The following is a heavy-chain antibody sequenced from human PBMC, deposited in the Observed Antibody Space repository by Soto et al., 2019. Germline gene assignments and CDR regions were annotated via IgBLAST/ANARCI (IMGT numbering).Heavy chain of an antibody. CDR1: GDTFTRCY. Sequence: QVQLAQFGAEVKKPGASVKVSCKASGDTFTRCYMHWVRQAAGQGLEWMGMISPGGDRTSYAQKFRGRVTMTRDTSTSTVYMELSSLKSEDTAVYYCARGAYCGGDCYDYWGQGTLVTVSS. V-gene: IGHV1-46*03. CDR2: ISPGGDRT. J-gene: IGHJ4*02. D-gene: IGHD2-21*01. CDR3: ARGAYCGGDCYDY.